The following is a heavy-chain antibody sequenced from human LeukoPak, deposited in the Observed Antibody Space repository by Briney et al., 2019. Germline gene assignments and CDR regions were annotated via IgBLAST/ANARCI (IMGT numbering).Heavy chain of an antibody. D-gene: IGHD3-22*01. CDR2: IKQDGSEK. V-gene: IGHV3-7*01. CDR3: ARVISGAPWDSSGYVDY. CDR1: GFTFSSYW. J-gene: IGHJ4*02. Sequence: GGSLRLSCAASGFTFSSYWMSWVRQAPGKGLEGVANIKQDGSEKYYVDSVTGRFTISRDNAKTSLYLQMNSLRAEDTAVYYCARVISGAPWDSSGYVDYWGQGTLVTVSS.